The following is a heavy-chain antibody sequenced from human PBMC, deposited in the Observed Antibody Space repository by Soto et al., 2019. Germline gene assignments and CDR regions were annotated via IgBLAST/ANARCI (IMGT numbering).Heavy chain of an antibody. D-gene: IGHD6-19*01. CDR3: AEDRAKPFYPVAGTGRYYYYYGMDV. J-gene: IGHJ6*02. CDR1: GFTFSSYG. CDR2: ISYDGSNK. Sequence: GGSLRLSCAAPGFTFSSYGMHWVRQAPGKGLEWVAVISYDGSNKYYADSVKGRFTISRDNSKNTLYLQMNSLRAEDTAVYYCAEDRAKPFYPVAGTGRYYYYYGMDVWGQGTTVTVSS. V-gene: IGHV3-30*18.